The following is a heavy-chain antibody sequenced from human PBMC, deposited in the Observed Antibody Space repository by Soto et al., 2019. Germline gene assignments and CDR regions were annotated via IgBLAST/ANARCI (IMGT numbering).Heavy chain of an antibody. J-gene: IGHJ4*02. CDR2: ISAYNGGT. CDR3: ARATNASNWDY. Sequence: SSVKVSCKTSGYTFTTYGIRWVRQAPGQGLEWMGWISAYNGGTNYAQKFQDRLTMTTDTSTSTAYMELRSLRSDDTAVYFCARATNASNWDYWGQGTLVTVSS. V-gene: IGHV1-18*01. CDR1: GYTFTTYG. D-gene: IGHD6-13*01.